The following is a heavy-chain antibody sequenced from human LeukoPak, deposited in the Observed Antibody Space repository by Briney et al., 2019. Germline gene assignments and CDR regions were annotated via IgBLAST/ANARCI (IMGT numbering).Heavy chain of an antibody. CDR2: ISSSGSTI. D-gene: IGHD3-10*02. CDR1: GFTFSSYA. Sequence: TGGSLRLSCAASGFTFSSYAMSWVRQAPGKGLEWVSYISSSGSTIYYVDSVKGRFTISRDNAKNSLYLQMNSLRAEDTAVYYCAELGITMIGGVWGKGTTVTISS. J-gene: IGHJ6*04. V-gene: IGHV3-48*03. CDR3: AELGITMIGGV.